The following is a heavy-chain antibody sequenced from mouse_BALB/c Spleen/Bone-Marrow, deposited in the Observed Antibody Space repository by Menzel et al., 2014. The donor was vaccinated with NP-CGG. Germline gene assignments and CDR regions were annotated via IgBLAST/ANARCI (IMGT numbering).Heavy chain of an antibody. CDR2: ILPGRCST. CDR1: GYTFSRNW. J-gene: IGHJ3*01. D-gene: IGHD2-4*01. Sequence: QVQLQQPGAELMKPGASVKISRKATGYTFSRNWIEWVKQRPGHGLEWIGEILPGRCSTNYNEKFKGKATFTADTSSNTANMQLSSLTSEDSGVYYCARVGSTMITTAFAYWGQGTLVTVSA. V-gene: IGHV1-9*01. CDR3: ARVGSTMITTAFAY.